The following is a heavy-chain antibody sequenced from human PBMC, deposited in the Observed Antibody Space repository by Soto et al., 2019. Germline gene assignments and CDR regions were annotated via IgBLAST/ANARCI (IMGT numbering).Heavy chain of an antibody. J-gene: IGHJ4*02. V-gene: IGHV3-30-3*01. Sequence: GGSLRLSCAAPGFPFSRFSIDWVRPAPGEGLEWVAVISYDGSNKYYADSVKGRFTISRDNSKNTLYLQMNSLRAEDTAVYYCARDPQLLWFGEHHYFDYWGQGTLVTVSS. CDR3: ARDPQLLWFGEHHYFDY. CDR2: ISYDGSNK. D-gene: IGHD3-10*01. CDR1: GFPFSRFS.